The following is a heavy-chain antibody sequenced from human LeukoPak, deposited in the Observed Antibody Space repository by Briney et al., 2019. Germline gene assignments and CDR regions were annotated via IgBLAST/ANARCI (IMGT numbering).Heavy chain of an antibody. CDR1: GFTFDDYG. D-gene: IGHD3-10*01. V-gene: IGHV3-9*01. CDR2: SSWNNSTV. Sequence: PGGSLRLSCAASGFTFDDYGMHWVRQAPGKGLEWVSSSSWNNSTVLYADPVKGRFAISRDNAKNSLYLHMNRLRAEDTAVYYCAEDLEGWFGGLGSWGQGTLVTVSS. J-gene: IGHJ5*02. CDR3: AEDLEGWFGGLGS.